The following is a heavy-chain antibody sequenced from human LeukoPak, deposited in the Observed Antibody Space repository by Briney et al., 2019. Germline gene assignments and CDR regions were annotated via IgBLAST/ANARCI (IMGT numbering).Heavy chain of an antibody. CDR1: GYTFTSYY. CDR3: ARVGATTDYFDY. CDR2: INPSGGST. V-gene: IGHV1-46*01. D-gene: IGHD1-26*01. J-gene: IGHJ4*02. Sequence: ASVKVSCKASGYTFTSYYMHWVRQAPGQGLEWMGIINPSGGSTRYAQKFQGRVTMTRDTSTSTVYMELSSLRSEDTAVYYCARVGATTDYFDYWGQGTLVTVSS.